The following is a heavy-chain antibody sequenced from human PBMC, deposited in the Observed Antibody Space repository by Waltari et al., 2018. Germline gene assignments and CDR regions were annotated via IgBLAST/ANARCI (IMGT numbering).Heavy chain of an antibody. CDR1: GGSISSGSYY. Sequence: QVQLQESGPGLVKPSQTLSLTCTVSGGSISSGSYYWSWIRQPAGKGLGWIGRIYTSGSTNYNPSLKSRVTISVDTSKNQFSLKLSSVTAADTAVYYCARDHAIGWIDYWGQGTLVTVSS. CDR2: IYTSGST. D-gene: IGHD2-15*01. V-gene: IGHV4-61*02. CDR3: ARDHAIGWIDY. J-gene: IGHJ4*02.